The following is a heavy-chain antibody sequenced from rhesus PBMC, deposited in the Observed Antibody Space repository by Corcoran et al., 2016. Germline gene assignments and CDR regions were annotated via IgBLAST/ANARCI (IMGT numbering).Heavy chain of an antibody. Sequence: QVQLQESGPGLVKPWETLSLTCAVSGGSISSSNWWSWIRQPPGEGLAWIVYISGISGSTYYNPSLKIRVTISTDTSKHQFSLKLSSVTAADTAVYYCAREQVYSGSFDYWGQGVLVTVSS. CDR1: GGSISSSNW. CDR3: AREQVYSGSFDY. J-gene: IGHJ4*01. CDR2: ISGISGST. V-gene: IGHV4-65*01. D-gene: IGHD5-24*01.